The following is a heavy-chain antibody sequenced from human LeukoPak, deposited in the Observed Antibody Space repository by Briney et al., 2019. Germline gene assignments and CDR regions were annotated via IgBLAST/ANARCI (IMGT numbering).Heavy chain of an antibody. CDR2: ISFDGSNK. Sequence: PGTSLRLSCAVSGFTFSGYTMHWVRQAPGKGLEWVAVISFDGSNKYYGDPVKGRFTISRDNSKNTLYLQMNSLRPDDTAIYYCARDTLWEWGQGTLVTVSS. CDR1: GFTFSGYT. J-gene: IGHJ4*02. D-gene: IGHD1-26*01. V-gene: IGHV3-30-3*01. CDR3: ARDTLWE.